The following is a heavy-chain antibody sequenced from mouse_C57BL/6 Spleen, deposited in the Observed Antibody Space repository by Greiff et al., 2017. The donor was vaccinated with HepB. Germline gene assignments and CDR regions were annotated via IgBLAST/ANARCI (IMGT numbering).Heavy chain of an antibody. Sequence: QVQLQQPGAELVMPGASVKLSCKASGHTFTSYWMHWVKQRPGQGLEWIGEIDPSDSYTNYNQKFKGKSTLTVDKSSSTAYMQLSSLTSEDSAVYYCARNYGSSYPWFAYWGQGTLVTVSA. D-gene: IGHD1-1*01. V-gene: IGHV1-69*01. J-gene: IGHJ3*01. CDR3: ARNYGSSYPWFAY. CDR2: IDPSDSYT. CDR1: GHTFTSYW.